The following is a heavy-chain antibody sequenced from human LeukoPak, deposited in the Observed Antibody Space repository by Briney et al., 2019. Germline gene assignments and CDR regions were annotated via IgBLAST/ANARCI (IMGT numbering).Heavy chain of an antibody. V-gene: IGHV1-18*01. J-gene: IGHJ6*02. CDR1: GYTFTSHG. CDR2: ISAYNGNT. Sequence: ASVKVSCKASGYTFTSHGISWVRQAPGQGLEWMGWISAYNGNTNYAQKLQGRVTMTTETSTSTAYMELRSLRSDDTAVYCCARDRTVTTRRYYYYYGMDVWGQGTTVTVS. D-gene: IGHD4-17*01. CDR3: ARDRTVTTRRYYYYYGMDV.